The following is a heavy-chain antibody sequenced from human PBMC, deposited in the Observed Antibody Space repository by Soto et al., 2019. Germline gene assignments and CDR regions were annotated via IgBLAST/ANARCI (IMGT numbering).Heavy chain of an antibody. CDR3: ARDRGRAGTTTGKYYYYGMDV. V-gene: IGHV4-59*01. CDR1: GGSISSYY. CDR2: IYYSGSA. D-gene: IGHD6-19*01. Sequence: SETLSLTCTVSGGSISSYYWSWIRQPPGKGLEWIGYIYYSGSANYNPSLKSRVTISVDTSKNQFSLKLSSVTAADTAVYYCARDRGRAGTTTGKYYYYGMDVWGQGTTVTVSS. J-gene: IGHJ6*02.